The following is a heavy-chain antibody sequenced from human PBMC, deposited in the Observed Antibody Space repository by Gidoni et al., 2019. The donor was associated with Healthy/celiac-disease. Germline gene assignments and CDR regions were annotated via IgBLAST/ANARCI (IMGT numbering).Heavy chain of an antibody. J-gene: IGHJ6*02. D-gene: IGHD2-2*01. Sequence: EVQLVPSGAEVKKPGESLKISCKGSGYSFTSYWIGWVRQMPGKGLEWMGIIYPGDSDTTYSPSFQGQVTISADKSISTAYLQWSSLKASDTAMYYCARQSGEVVPAVDLSYYYYGMDVWGQGTTVTVSS. V-gene: IGHV5-51*01. CDR2: IYPGDSDT. CDR3: ARQSGEVVPAVDLSYYYYGMDV. CDR1: GYSFTSYW.